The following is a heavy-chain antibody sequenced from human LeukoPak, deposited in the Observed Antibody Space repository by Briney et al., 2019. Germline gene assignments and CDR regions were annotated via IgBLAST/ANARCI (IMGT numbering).Heavy chain of an antibody. V-gene: IGHV3-23*01. Sequence: GGSLRLSCAASGFTFNSYAVSWVRQAPGKGLEWVSAISGSGGGTYYADSVKGRFTISRDNSKNTLYLQMNSLSTEDTAVYYCAKTTTGYSSGRYPGWPVDYWGQGTLVTVSS. J-gene: IGHJ4*02. CDR1: GFTFNSYA. CDR3: AKTTTGYSSGRYPGWPVDY. D-gene: IGHD6-19*01. CDR2: ISGSGGGT.